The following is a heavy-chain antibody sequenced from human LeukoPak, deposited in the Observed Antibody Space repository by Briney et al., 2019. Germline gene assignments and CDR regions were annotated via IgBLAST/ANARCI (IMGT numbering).Heavy chain of an antibody. CDR2: INPNSGGT. D-gene: IGHD3-16*02. J-gene: IGHJ4*02. V-gene: IGHV1-2*06. Sequence: ASVKVSCKASGYTFTGYYMHWVRQAPGQGLEWMGRINPNSGGTNYAQKFQGRVTMTRDTSISTAYMELSRLRSDDTAVYYCARSDRDVDYDYVWGSYRSLNALDYWGQGTLVTASS. CDR1: GYTFTGYY. CDR3: ARSDRDVDYDYVWGSYRSLNALDY.